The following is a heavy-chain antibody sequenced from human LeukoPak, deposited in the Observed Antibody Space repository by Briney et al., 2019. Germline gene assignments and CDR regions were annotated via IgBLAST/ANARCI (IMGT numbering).Heavy chain of an antibody. V-gene: IGHV3-23*01. CDR1: GFTFSSYS. CDR2: ISGSGGST. J-gene: IGHJ4*02. D-gene: IGHD6-13*01. Sequence: GGSLRLSCAASGFTFSSYSMNWVRQAPGKGLEWVSAISGSGGSTYYADSVKGRFTISRDNSKNTLYLQMNSLRAEDTAVYYCAKDLYLAAAGTAPGYFDYWGQGTLVTVSS. CDR3: AKDLYLAAAGTAPGYFDY.